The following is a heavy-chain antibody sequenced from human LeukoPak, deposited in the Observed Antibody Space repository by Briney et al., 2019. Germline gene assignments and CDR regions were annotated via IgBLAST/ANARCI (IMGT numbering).Heavy chain of an antibody. CDR3: AGGRSYYNAFDI. V-gene: IGHV4-34*01. J-gene: IGHJ3*02. Sequence: SETLSLTCAVYGGSFSGYYWSWIRQPPGKGLEWIGEINHSGSTNYNPSLKSRVTISVDTSKNQFSLKLSSVTAADTAVYYCAGGRSYYNAFDIWGQGTMVTVSS. CDR2: INHSGST. D-gene: IGHD1-26*01. CDR1: GGSFSGYY.